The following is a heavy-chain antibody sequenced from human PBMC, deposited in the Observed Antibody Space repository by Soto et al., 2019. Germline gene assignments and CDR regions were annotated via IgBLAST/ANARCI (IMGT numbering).Heavy chain of an antibody. CDR1: GFTFSSYS. J-gene: IGHJ5*02. Sequence: GGSLRLSCAASGFTFSSYSMNWVRQAPGKGLEWVSSISSSSSYIYYADSVKGRFTISRDNAKNSLYLQMNSLRAEDTAVYYCARDPTIFGVVIVSWGQGTLVTVSS. CDR2: ISSSSSYI. V-gene: IGHV3-21*01. CDR3: ARDPTIFGVVIVS. D-gene: IGHD3-3*01.